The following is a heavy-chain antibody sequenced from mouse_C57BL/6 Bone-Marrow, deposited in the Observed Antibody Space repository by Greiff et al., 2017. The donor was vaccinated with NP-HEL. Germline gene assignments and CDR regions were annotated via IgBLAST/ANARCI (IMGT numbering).Heavy chain of an antibody. CDR2: IRLKSDNYAT. Sequence: EVKVEESGGGLVQPGGSMKLSCVASGFTFSNYWMNWVRQSPEKGLEWVAQIRLKSDNYATHYAESVKGRFTISRDDSKSSVYLQMNNLRAEDTGIYYCTDLFLLGDYWGQGTTLTVSS. V-gene: IGHV6-3*01. J-gene: IGHJ2*01. CDR1: GFTFSNYW. D-gene: IGHD1-1*01. CDR3: TDLFLLGDY.